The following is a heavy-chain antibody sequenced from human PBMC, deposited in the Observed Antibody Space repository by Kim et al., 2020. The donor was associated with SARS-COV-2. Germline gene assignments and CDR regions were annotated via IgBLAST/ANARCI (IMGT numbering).Heavy chain of an antibody. D-gene: IGHD2-2*01. J-gene: IGHJ5*02. CDR1: GGTFSSYA. CDR2: IIPIFGTA. V-gene: IGHV1-69*13. Sequence: SVKVSCKASGGTFSSYAISWVRQAPGQGLEWMGGIIPIFGTANYAQKFQGRVTITADESTSTAYMELSSLRSEDTAVYYCARGSPRVYSLAGFGVVPADPWGQGTLVTVSS. CDR3: ARGSPRVYSLAGFGVVPADP.